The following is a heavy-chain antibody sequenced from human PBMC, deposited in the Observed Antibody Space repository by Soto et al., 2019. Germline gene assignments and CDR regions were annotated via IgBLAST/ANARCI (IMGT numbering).Heavy chain of an antibody. V-gene: IGHV4-39*02. CDR1: GFSISISSYY. D-gene: IGHD2-2*01. J-gene: IGHJ4*02. CDR2: IYYSGST. Sequence: PSATXSLTCTVSGFSISISSYYWGWIRQPPGKVLEWIGSIYYSGSTYYNPSLKSRVTISLDNAKNSLFLQMDRLTGDDTAVYFCERDNTKAEIDYWGQGSLVTVSS. CDR3: ERDNTKAEIDY.